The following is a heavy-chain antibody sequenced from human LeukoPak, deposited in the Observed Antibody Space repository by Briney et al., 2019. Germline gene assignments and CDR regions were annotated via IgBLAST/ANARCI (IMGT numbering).Heavy chain of an antibody. Sequence: SQTLSLTCAVSGGSISSGGYSWSWIRQPPGKGLEWIGEVFHSGSTNYSPSLRSRVTISVDKSKNQFSMNLNSVTAADTAVYYCARGGGTPTTVVTPFDYWGQGTLVTVSS. CDR3: ARGGGTPTTVVTPFDY. CDR2: VFHSGST. J-gene: IGHJ4*02. CDR1: GGSISSGGYS. D-gene: IGHD4-23*01. V-gene: IGHV4-30-2*01.